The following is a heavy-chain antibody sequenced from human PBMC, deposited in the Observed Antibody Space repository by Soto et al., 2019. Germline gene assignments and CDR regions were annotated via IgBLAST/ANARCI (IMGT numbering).Heavy chain of an antibody. V-gene: IGHV3-23*01. D-gene: IGHD3-9*01. CDR3: AKNYDILTGYYKGASDI. CDR1: GFTFSSYA. CDR2: ISGSGGST. Sequence: GGSLRLSCAASGFTFSSYAMSWVRQAPGKGLEWVSAISGSGGSTYYADSVKGRFTISRDNSKNTLYLQMNSLRAEDTAVYYCAKNYDILTGYYKGASDIWGQGTMVTVSS. J-gene: IGHJ3*02.